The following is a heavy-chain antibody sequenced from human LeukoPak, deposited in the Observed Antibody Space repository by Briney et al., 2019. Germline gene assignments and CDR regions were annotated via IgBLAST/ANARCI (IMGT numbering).Heavy chain of an antibody. CDR1: GFTFSSSW. J-gene: IGHJ4*02. V-gene: IGHV3-74*01. CDR2: INERGSST. D-gene: IGHD1-14*01. CDR3: AKDRGPNLGYFDY. Sequence: GGSLRLSCAASGFTFSSSWLHWVRQAPGKGLVWVSRINERGSSTSYADSVKGRFTISRDNAKNTLYLQMNSLGAEDTAVYYCAKDRGPNLGYFDYWGQGTLVTVSS.